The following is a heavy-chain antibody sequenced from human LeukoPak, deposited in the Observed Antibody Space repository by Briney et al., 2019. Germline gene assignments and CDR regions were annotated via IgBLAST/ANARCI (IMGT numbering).Heavy chain of an antibody. J-gene: IGHJ4*02. V-gene: IGHV1-2*02. D-gene: IGHD3-22*01. Sequence: ASVKVSCKASGYTFTGYFMHWVRQAPGQGLEWMGWINPNSGGTSYLQNFQGRVTMTRDTSISTAYMDLSRLRSDDTAVYYCARDAYDTSAYYYFDYWGQGTLVTVSS. CDR1: GYTFTGYF. CDR3: ARDAYDTSAYYYFDY. CDR2: INPNSGGT.